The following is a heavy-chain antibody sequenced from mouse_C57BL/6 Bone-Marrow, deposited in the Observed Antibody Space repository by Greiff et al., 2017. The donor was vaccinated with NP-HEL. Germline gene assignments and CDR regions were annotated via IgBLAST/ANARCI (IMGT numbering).Heavy chain of an antibody. V-gene: IGHV1-87*01. CDR2: GQGLEWIG. J-gene: IGHJ4*01. Sequence: QEQLQPARTAKARPRASVTISCQAFYTFSRRVHFAIRDTNYWMQWVKQRPGQGLEWIGAIYPGNGDTSYNQKFKGKATLTADKSSSTAYMQLSSLTSEDSAVYYCAITTYYWGQGTSVTVSS. CDR1: YTFSRRVH. D-gene: IGHD1-1*01. CDR3: SEDSAVYYCAITTYY.